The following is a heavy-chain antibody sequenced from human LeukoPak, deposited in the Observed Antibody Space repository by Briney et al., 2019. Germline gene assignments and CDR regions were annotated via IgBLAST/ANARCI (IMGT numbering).Heavy chain of an antibody. V-gene: IGHV4-30-2*01. CDR2: IFDSERT. J-gene: IGHJ3*01. D-gene: IGHD2-15*01. CDR1: GASISSGDYY. Sequence: SETLSLTRTVSGASISSGDYYWTWIRQPPGKGLEWIGYIFDSERTDFNPSLKSRVTISVDRSKNQFSLRLSSVTAADTAVYYCANADRFCSGSCHVPDAFDFWGQGTMVTVSS. CDR3: ANADRFCSGSCHVPDAFDF.